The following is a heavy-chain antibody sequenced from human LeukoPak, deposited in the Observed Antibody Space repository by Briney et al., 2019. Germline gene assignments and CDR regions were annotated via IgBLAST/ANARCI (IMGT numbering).Heavy chain of an antibody. CDR1: GGSISSSNW. CDR2: IYYSGST. J-gene: IGHJ4*02. Sequence: PSETLSLTCAVSGGSISSSNWWSWVRQPPGKGLEWIGSIYYSGSTYYNPSLKSRVTISVDTSKNQFSLKLSSVTAADTAVYYCARRRGSGRFDYWGQGTLVTVSS. D-gene: IGHD3-10*01. V-gene: IGHV4-39*01. CDR3: ARRRGSGRFDY.